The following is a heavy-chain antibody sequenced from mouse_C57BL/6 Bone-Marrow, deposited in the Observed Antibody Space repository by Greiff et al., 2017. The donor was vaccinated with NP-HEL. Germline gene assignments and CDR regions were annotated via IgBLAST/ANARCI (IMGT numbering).Heavy chain of an antibody. D-gene: IGHD1-1*01. J-gene: IGHJ1*03. CDR1: GFTFSSYA. Sequence: EVNVVESGGGLVKPGGSLKLSCAASGFTFSSYAMSWVRQTPEKRLEWVATISDGGSYTYYPDNVKGRFTISRDNANNNLYLQMSHLKSEDTAMYYCARNYGSIWYFDFWGTGTTVTVSS. CDR3: ARNYGSIWYFDF. CDR2: ISDGGSYT. V-gene: IGHV5-4*03.